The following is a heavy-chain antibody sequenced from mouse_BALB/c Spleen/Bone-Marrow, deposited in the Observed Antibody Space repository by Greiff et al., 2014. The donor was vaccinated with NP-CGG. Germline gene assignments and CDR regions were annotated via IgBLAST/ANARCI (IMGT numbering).Heavy chain of an antibody. CDR2: ISCYNRAT. Sequence: EVQLQQSGPELVNPVASVKMSCRASGYSVTDYYKHWVRQGPRKSLEWIGYISCYNRATNYNQKFKGKAIFTVDKSSSTAYMQFNSLTSEDSAVYYCARNPSVNYFDYWGQGTTLTFSS. J-gene: IGHJ2*01. V-gene: IGHV1-42*01. CDR3: ARNPSVNYFDY. CDR1: GYSVTDYY.